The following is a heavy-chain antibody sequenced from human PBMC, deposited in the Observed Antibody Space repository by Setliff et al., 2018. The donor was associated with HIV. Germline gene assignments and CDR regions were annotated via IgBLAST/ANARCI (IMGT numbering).Heavy chain of an antibody. D-gene: IGHD3-3*01. J-gene: IGHJ4*02. CDR2: VSFGGSNS. CDR1: GFTVSSNY. Sequence: PGGSLRLSCAASGFTVSSNYMSWVRQAPGKGLEWVAFVSFGGSNSYYADSVSGRFTISRDNSNKTLYLQMNSLRVEGTAVYYCGRVSGTCAAYNFDFVGQGTRFTVAS. CDR3: GRVSGTCAAYNFDF. V-gene: IGHV3-30*05.